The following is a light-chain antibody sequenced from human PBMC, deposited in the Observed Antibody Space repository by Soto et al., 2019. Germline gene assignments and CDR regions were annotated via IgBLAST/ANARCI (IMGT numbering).Light chain of an antibody. CDR1: SSDVGGYNY. Sequence: QSVLTQPASVSGSPGQSITISCTGTSSDVGGYNYVSWYQQHPGKAPKLMIYEVSNRPSGVSNRFSGSKSGNTASLTISGLQPEDEAAYYCSSFTTSSTVVFGGGTKLTVL. V-gene: IGLV2-14*01. J-gene: IGLJ2*01. CDR3: SSFTTSSTVV. CDR2: EVS.